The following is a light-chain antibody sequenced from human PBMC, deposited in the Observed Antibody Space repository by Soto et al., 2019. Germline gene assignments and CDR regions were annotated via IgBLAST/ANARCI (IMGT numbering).Light chain of an antibody. Sequence: SVLTQPASVSGSPGQSITISCNGTSSDVGGYNSVSWYQQHPGKAPQLMIYDVSYRPSGVPDRFSGSKSGNTASLTVSGLRAEDEADYYCSSYASTATRVFGGGTKVTVL. J-gene: IGLJ3*02. CDR1: SSDVGGYNS. V-gene: IGLV2-14*01. CDR2: DVS. CDR3: SSYASTATRV.